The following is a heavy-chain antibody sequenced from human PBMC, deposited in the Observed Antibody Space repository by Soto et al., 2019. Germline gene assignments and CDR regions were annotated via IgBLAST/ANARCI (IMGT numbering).Heavy chain of an antibody. CDR1: GASISGGTYY. CDR2: IYYTGST. CDR3: ARGAGFSYASTWFDI. Sequence: PSETLSLTCTVSGASISGGTYYWTWIRQAPGKGLEWVGHIYYTGSTNYNPALNDRVTISVDTPKNHFSLQLTSVAAADTAVYYCARGAGFSYASTWFDIWGQGTLVTVSS. D-gene: IGHD5-18*01. J-gene: IGHJ5*02. V-gene: IGHV4-61*03.